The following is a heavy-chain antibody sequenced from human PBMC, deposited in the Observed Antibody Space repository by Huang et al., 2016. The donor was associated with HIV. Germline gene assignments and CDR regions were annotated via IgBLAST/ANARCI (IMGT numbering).Heavy chain of an antibody. V-gene: IGHV7-4-1*02. CDR3: AADLGVAVYAGDY. CDR2: LNPNEGKP. D-gene: IGHD2-2*01. CDR1: GYDFTTYV. J-gene: IGHJ4*02. Sequence: QVQLVQSGSELKKPGASVKVSCKASGYDFTTYVMNWVRQDPGQGLEWLGWLNPNEGKPKYAHGVPGRFVFSFDAAVTTAYLGITGLKPEDTAVYFCAADLGVAVYAGDYWGQGSLVTVSA.